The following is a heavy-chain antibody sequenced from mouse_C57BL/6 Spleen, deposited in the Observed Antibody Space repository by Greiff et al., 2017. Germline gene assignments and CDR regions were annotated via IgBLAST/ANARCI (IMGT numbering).Heavy chain of an antibody. V-gene: IGHV1-5*01. CDR3: TIEESPNTGPGYFAV. J-gene: IGHJ1*03. CDR2: IYPGNSDT. Sequence: EVQLQQSGTVLARPGASVKMSCKTSGYTFTSYWMHWVKQRPGQGLEWIGAIYPGNSDTSYNQKFKGKAKLTAVTSASTAYMELSSLTNEDSAVYYCTIEESPNTGPGYFAVWGTGTTVTVSS. CDR1: GYTFTSYW. D-gene: IGHD4-1*01.